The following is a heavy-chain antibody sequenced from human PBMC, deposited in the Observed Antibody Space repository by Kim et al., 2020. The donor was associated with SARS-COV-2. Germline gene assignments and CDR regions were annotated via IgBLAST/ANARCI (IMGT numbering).Heavy chain of an antibody. D-gene: IGHD3-16*02. CDR2: IGTAGDT. V-gene: IGHV3-13*04. CDR1: GFTFSSYD. Sequence: GGSLRLSCAASGFTFSSYDMHWVRQATGKGLEWVSAIGTAGDTYYPGSVKGRFTISRENAKNSLYLQMNSLRAGDTAVYYCARGFPFGKRYYDYVWGSYRRTTGGMDVWGQGTTVTVSS. J-gene: IGHJ6*02. CDR3: ARGFPFGKRYYDYVWGSYRRTTGGMDV.